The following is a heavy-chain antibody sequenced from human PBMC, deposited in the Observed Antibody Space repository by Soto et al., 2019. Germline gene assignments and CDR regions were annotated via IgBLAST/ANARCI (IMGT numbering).Heavy chain of an antibody. J-gene: IGHJ4*02. CDR2: INHSGST. V-gene: IGHV4-34*01. CDR1: GGSFSGYY. D-gene: IGHD3-22*01. CDR3: ARGGNYYDSSGYERPFDY. Sequence: PSETLSLTCAVYGGSFSGYYWSWIRQPPGKGLEWIGEINHSGSTNYNPSLKSRVTISVDTSKNQFSLKLSSVTAADTAVYYCARGGNYYDSSGYERPFDYWGQGTLVTVSS.